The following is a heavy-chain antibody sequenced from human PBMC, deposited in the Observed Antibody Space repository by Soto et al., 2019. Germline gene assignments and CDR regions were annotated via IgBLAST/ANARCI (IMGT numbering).Heavy chain of an antibody. CDR1: GFTFSDYW. CDR2: IKRDGSEK. Sequence: EVQLVEAGGGLVQPGGSLRLSCAASGFTFSDYWMSWVRQAPGKGLECVANIKRDGSEKYYVDPVKGRFTISRDNAKNSLYLQMHSLRADDTAVYYCATSMGGGGHDYWGQGTLVTVSS. V-gene: IGHV3-7*05. CDR3: ATSMGGGGHDY. J-gene: IGHJ4*02. D-gene: IGHD3-10*01.